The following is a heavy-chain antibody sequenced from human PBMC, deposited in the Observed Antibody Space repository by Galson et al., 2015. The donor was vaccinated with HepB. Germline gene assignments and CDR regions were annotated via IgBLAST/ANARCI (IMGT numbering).Heavy chain of an antibody. CDR2: IRRKSYGETI. V-gene: IGHV3-49*03. CDR1: GFNFRDYA. Sequence: SLRLSCAASGFNFRDYAMNWFRQAPGKGLEWVGFIRRKSYGETIEYAASVKGRFTISRDDSKSIAYLQMNSLKTEDTGLYYCSRDQYFHAFDIWGQETMVTVSS. CDR3: SRDQYFHAFDI. J-gene: IGHJ3*02. D-gene: IGHD2/OR15-2a*01.